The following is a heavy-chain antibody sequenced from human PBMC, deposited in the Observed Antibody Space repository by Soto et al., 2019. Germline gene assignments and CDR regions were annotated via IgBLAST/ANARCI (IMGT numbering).Heavy chain of an antibody. CDR2: ITYSGDT. Sequence: TLSLTCTVSGASISSAGYSWSWVRQHPGKGLEWIGYITYSGDTDYNPSLRSRVSISIDTSRNQFSLKLSSVTAADTAVYYCARDRCSSTRWEGCWFGHWGQGTLVTVSS. V-gene: IGHV4-31*03. CDR1: GASISSAGYS. J-gene: IGHJ5*02. D-gene: IGHD2-2*01. CDR3: ARDRCSSTRWEGCWFGH.